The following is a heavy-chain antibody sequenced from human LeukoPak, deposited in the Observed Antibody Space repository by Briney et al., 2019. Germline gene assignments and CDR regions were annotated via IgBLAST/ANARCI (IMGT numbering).Heavy chain of an antibody. J-gene: IGHJ5*02. CDR1: GFTFSSYG. CDR3: AKDRIAVTRFDP. CDR2: ISYDGSNK. V-gene: IGHV3-30*18. Sequence: PGGSLRLSCAASGFTFSSYGMHWVRQAPGKGLEWVAVISYDGSNKYYADSVKGRFTISRDNSKNTLYLQMNSLRAEDTAVYYCAKDRIAVTRFDPWGQGTLVTVSS. D-gene: IGHD4-17*01.